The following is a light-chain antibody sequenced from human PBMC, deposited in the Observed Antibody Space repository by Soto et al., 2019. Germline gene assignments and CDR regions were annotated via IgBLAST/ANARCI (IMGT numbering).Light chain of an antibody. CDR3: SSYTSSSTPVV. CDR2: DVS. Sequence: QSALTQPASVSGSPGQSITISCTGTSSDVGGYNYVSWYQQHPGKAPKLMIYDVSNRPSGVSNRFSGSKSGNTASLPISGLHAEDEADYYCSSYTSSSTPVVFGGGTKLTVL. J-gene: IGLJ2*01. V-gene: IGLV2-14*01. CDR1: SSDVGGYNY.